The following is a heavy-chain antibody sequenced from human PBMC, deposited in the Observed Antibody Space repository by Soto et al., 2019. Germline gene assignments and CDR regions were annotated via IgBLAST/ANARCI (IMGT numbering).Heavy chain of an antibody. D-gene: IGHD4-17*01. CDR3: ARQMKTTVNTYGMDX. CDR2: IVPSDSYT. V-gene: IGHV5-10-1*01. J-gene: IGHJ6*02. CDR1: GYNFTSYL. Sequence: GESLKISCKGSGYNFTSYLISWVRQMPGKGLEWMGGIVPSDSYTNYSQSFQGHVTISADKSISTAYLQWSSLKASDTAMYYCARQMKTTVNTYGMDXWGQGTTVTVS.